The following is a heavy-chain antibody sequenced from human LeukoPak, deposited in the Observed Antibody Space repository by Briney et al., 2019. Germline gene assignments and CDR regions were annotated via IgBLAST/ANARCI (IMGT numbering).Heavy chain of an antibody. CDR3: AKELWAXSAFDI. CDR1: GFTFSSYG. Sequence: GGSLRLSCAASGFTFSSYGMHWVRQAPGKGLEWVAVISYDGSDKYYADSVKGRFTISRDNSKNMLYLQMNSLRAEDTAVYYSAKELWAXSAFDIWGQGTMVTVSS. CDR2: ISYDGSDK. V-gene: IGHV3-30*18. D-gene: IGHD2-21*01. J-gene: IGHJ3*02.